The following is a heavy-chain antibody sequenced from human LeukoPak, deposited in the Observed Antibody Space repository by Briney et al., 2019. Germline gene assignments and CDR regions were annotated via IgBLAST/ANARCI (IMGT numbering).Heavy chain of an antibody. CDR2: IWYDGSNK. CDR1: GFTFSSYG. D-gene: IGHD6-19*01. CDR3: ARDGNLSSGWSYNWFDP. V-gene: IGHV3-33*01. J-gene: IGHJ5*02. Sequence: PGGSLRPSCAASGFTFSSYGMHWVRQAPGKGLEWVAVIWYDGSNKYYADSVKGRFTISRDNSKNTLYLQMNSLRAEDTAVYYCARDGNLSSGWSYNWFDPWGQGTLVTVSS.